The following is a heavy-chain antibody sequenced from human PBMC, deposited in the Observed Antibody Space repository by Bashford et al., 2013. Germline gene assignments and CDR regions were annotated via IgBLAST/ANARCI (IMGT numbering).Heavy chain of an antibody. V-gene: IGHV3-7*01. Sequence: WSGQAPGKGLEWVANIKQDGSEQNYVDSVKGRFTISRDNAKNSLYLQMNSLRAEDTAVYYCARARYSGRYGDYWGQGTQVTVSS. CDR3: ARARYSGRYGDY. CDR2: IKQDGSEQ. J-gene: IGHJ4*02. D-gene: IGHD1-26*01.